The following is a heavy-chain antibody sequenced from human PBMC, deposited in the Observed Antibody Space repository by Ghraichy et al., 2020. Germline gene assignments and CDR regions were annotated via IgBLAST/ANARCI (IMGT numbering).Heavy chain of an antibody. CDR1: GFFFNTYA. Sequence: GGSLRLSCAASGFFFNTYALSWVRQAPGKGLEWVSTISGSGDSTNYADSVRGRFTISKDNSKNTLSLQMSSLRADDTAVYYCAKSGDPSYWYFDFWGRGTLVTVSS. V-gene: IGHV3-23*01. D-gene: IGHD4-17*01. CDR2: ISGSGDST. J-gene: IGHJ2*01. CDR3: AKSGDPSYWYFDF.